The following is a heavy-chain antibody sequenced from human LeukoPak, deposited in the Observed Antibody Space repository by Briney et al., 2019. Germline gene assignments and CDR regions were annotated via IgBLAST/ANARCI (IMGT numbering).Heavy chain of an antibody. CDR1: GYTFTGYF. V-gene: IGHV1-2*06. CDR3: ARAAGLGSVWYFDL. J-gene: IGHJ2*01. Sequence: ASVKVSCKASGYTFTGYFIYWVRQAPGQGLEWMGRINPSTGATDYAQKFQGRVTMTRDTSISTAYMELSRLRSDDTAVYYCARAAGLGSVWYFDLWGRGTLITVSS. CDR2: INPSTGAT. D-gene: IGHD7-27*01.